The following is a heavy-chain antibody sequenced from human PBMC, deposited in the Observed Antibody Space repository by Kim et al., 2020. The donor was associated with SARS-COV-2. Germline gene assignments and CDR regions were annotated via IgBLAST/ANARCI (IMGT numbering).Heavy chain of an antibody. CDR3: ARHDGGWFDP. Sequence: SETLSLTCAVSGGSISSYYWSWIRQPPGKGLEWIGYIYYSGSTNYNPSLKSRVTISVDTSKNQFSLKLSSVTAADTAVYYCARHDGGWFDPWGQGTLVTV. CDR2: IYYSGST. J-gene: IGHJ5*02. CDR1: GGSISSYY. V-gene: IGHV4-59*08.